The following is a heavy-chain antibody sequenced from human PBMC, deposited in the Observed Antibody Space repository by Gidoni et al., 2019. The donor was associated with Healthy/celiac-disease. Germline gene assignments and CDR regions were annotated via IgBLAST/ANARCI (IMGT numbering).Heavy chain of an antibody. CDR2: IYCSGST. CDR3: ARESYSSSWYEDRYFDL. D-gene: IGHD6-13*01. V-gene: IGHV4-31*03. CDR1: VGSISSCGYY. Sequence: QVQLQESGPGLVKPSQTLSLTCTVSVGSISSCGYYWSWIRQRPGKGLEWIGYIYCSGSTYYNPSLKSRVTMSVDTAKNQFSLKLTSVTAADTAVYYCARESYSSSWYEDRYFDLWGRGTLVTVSS. J-gene: IGHJ2*01.